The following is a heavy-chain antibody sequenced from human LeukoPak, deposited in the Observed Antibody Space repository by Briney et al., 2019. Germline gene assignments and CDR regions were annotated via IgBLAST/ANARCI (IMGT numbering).Heavy chain of an antibody. Sequence: PGGSLRLSCAASGFTFSSYAMHWVRQAPGKGLEWVAVISYDGSNKYYADSVKGRFTISRDNSKNTLYLQMNSLRAEDTAVYYCAKSPFILKLRSGELWLYPMDVWGQGTTVTVSS. V-gene: IGHV3-30-3*02. CDR1: GFTFSSYA. D-gene: IGHD3-16*01. CDR3: AKSPFILKLRSGELWLYPMDV. CDR2: ISYDGSNK. J-gene: IGHJ6*02.